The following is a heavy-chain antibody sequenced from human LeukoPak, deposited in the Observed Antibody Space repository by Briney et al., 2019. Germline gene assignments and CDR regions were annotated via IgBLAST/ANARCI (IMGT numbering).Heavy chain of an antibody. D-gene: IGHD6-13*01. CDR1: GYTFTSYY. CDR2: INPSGGST. CDR3: ARDVSRSWYRAFDY. Sequence: ASVKVSCKPSGYTFTSYYMHWVRQAPRQGLEWMGIINPSGGSTSYAQKCQGRVTMTRDTSTSTVYMELSSLRSADTAVYYCARDVSRSWYRAFDYWGQGTLVTVSS. J-gene: IGHJ4*02. V-gene: IGHV1-46*01.